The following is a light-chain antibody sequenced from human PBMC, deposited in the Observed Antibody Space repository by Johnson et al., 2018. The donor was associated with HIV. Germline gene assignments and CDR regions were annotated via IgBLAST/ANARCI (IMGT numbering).Light chain of an antibody. Sequence: QSVLTQPPSVSAAPGQKVTISCSGSSSNIGKNYVSWYQQLPGTAPKVLIYENNKRPSGIPDRFSGSKSGASATLAITGLQTGDEADYYCGTWDSSLSGVFGTGTNVTIL. CDR1: SSNIGKNY. CDR3: GTWDSSLSGV. V-gene: IGLV1-51*02. CDR2: ENN. J-gene: IGLJ1*01.